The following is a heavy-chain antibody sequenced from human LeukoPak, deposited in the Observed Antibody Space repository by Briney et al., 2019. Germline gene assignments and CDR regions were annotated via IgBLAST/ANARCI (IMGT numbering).Heavy chain of an antibody. V-gene: IGHV1-18*01. D-gene: IGHD1-20*01. CDR2: ISAYNGNT. CDR1: GYTFTSYV. CDR3: ARDQYNWNHYYYMDV. Sequence: ASVKVSCKASGYTFTSYVISWVRQASGQGLEWMGWISAYNGNTNYAQKLQGRVTMTTDTSTSTAYMELRSLRSDDTAVYYCARDQYNWNHYYYMDVWGKGTTVTVSS. J-gene: IGHJ6*03.